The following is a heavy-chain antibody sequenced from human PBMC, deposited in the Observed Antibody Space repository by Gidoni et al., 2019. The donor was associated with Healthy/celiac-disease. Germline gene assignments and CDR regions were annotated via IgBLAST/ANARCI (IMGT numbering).Heavy chain of an antibody. CDR1: GFTFSSYA. D-gene: IGHD3-22*01. CDR3: AKDPNYYDSSGYYYPHAFDI. V-gene: IGHV3-23*01. J-gene: IGHJ3*02. CDR2: ISGSGGST. Sequence: EVQLLESGGGLVQPGGSLRLSCAASGFTFSSYAMSWVRQAPGTGLEWVSAISGSGGSTYYADSVKGRFTISRDNSKNTLYLQMNSLRAEDTAVYYCAKDPNYYDSSGYYYPHAFDIWGQGTMVTVSS.